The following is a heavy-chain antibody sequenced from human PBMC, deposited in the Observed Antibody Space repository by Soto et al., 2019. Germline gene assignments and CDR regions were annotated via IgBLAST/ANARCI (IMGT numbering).Heavy chain of an antibody. CDR3: ARGGVSTRTFDY. D-gene: IGHD3-3*01. CDR1: GYNFAGYW. CDR2: IYPSDSDT. V-gene: IGHV5-51*01. J-gene: IGHJ4*02. Sequence: GESLKISCKGSGYNFAGYWIAWVRQMPGKGLELMGIIYPSDSDTRYRPSFQGQVTISADKSISSAYLQWSSLRASDTAMYYCARGGVSTRTFDYWGQGTTVTVSS.